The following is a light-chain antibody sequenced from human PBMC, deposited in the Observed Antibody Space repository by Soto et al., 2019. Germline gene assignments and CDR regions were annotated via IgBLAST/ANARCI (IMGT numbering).Light chain of an antibody. CDR3: QQLNSYPLT. Sequence: IQLTQSPSSLSASVGDRVTITFLASQAISSYLAWYQQKPGKAPNLLIYAASTLQSGVPSRFSGSGSGTDFTLTISSLQPEDFATYFCQQLNSYPLTFGGGTKVDI. CDR1: QAISSY. V-gene: IGKV1-9*01. CDR2: AAS. J-gene: IGKJ4*01.